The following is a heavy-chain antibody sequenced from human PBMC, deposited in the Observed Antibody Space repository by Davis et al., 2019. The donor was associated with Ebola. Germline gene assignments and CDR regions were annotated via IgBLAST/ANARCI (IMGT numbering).Heavy chain of an antibody. CDR2: INAGNGNT. D-gene: IGHD6-13*01. CDR1: GYIFTSYA. Sequence: ASVKVSCKASGYIFTSYAMHWVRQAPGQRLEWMGLINAGNGNTNYAQKLQGRVTMTTDTSTSTAYMELRSLRSDDTAVYYCARDHRVSSSWYYYYYGMDVWGQGTTVTVSS. J-gene: IGHJ6*02. CDR3: ARDHRVSSSWYYYYYGMDV. V-gene: IGHV1-3*01.